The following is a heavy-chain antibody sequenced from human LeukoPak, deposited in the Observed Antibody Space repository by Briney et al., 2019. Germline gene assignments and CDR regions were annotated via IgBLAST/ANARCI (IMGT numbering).Heavy chain of an antibody. CDR3: ARDHYSRNDH. D-gene: IGHD6-13*01. V-gene: IGHV3-48*02. J-gene: IGHJ4*02. CDR1: GFTFSTYS. Sequence: GGSLRPSCAASGFTFSTYSMTWVRQAPGKGLEWVSYISGSSSTIYYAGSVKGRFTISRDNAKNSVYLQMNSLRDEDTAVYYCARDHYSRNDHWGQGTLVTVSS. CDR2: ISGSSSTI.